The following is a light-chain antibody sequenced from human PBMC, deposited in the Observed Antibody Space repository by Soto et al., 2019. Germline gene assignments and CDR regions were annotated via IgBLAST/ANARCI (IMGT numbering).Light chain of an antibody. V-gene: IGKV3-15*01. CDR1: QSISSN. CDR3: QQYNNWPLT. CDR2: RTS. Sequence: EIVMTQSPATLSVSPGERATLSFRASQSISSNLAWYQQKPGQAPRLLMFRTSSRATGFPARFSGSGSGTEFTLTISSLQSEDFAVYYCQQYNNWPLTFGGGTKVDIK. J-gene: IGKJ4*01.